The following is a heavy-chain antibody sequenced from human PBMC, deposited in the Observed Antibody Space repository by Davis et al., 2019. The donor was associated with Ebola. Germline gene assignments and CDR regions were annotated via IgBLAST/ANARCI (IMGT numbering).Heavy chain of an antibody. D-gene: IGHD3-10*01. CDR3: ATGAYYGSGYYFDY. V-gene: IGHV4-30-4*01. Sequence: SKTLSLTCTVSGGSISSGDYYWNWIRQPPGKGLEWIGYISYSGNTYYNPSLKSRLTISVDTSENHFSLKLSSVTAADTAVYYCATGAYYGSGYYFDYWGQGTLVTVSS. J-gene: IGHJ4*02. CDR1: GGSISSGDYY. CDR2: ISYSGNT.